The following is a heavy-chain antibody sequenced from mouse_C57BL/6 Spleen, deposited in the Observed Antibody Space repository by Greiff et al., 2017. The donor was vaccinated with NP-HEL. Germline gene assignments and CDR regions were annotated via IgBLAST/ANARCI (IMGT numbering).Heavy chain of an antibody. CDR3: ARGYDYGDV. Sequence: VQRVESGAELARPGASVKLSCKASGYTFTSYGISWVKQRTGQGLEWIGEIYPRSGNTYYNEKFKGKATLTADKSSSTAYMELRSLTSEDSAVYFCARGYDYGDVWGTGTTVTVSS. CDR2: IYPRSGNT. J-gene: IGHJ1*03. D-gene: IGHD2-4*01. V-gene: IGHV1-81*01. CDR1: GYTFTSYG.